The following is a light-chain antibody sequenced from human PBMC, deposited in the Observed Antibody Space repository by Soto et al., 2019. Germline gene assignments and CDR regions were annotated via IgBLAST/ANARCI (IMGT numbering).Light chain of an antibody. V-gene: IGKV3-20*01. CDR1: QSINSRS. Sequence: EIVLTHSPGTLSLSPWEIATLSCGASQSINSRSLAWYQQKPGQAPRLLIYDASSRATGIPDRFSASGSGTDFTLTISSLEPEDFAVYYCQQYVASPYTFGQGTKVDIK. J-gene: IGKJ2*01. CDR2: DAS. CDR3: QQYVASPYT.